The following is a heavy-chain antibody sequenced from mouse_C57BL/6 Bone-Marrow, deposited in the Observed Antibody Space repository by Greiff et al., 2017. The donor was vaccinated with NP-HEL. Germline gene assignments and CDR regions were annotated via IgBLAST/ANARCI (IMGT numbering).Heavy chain of an antibody. CDR3: ARSESIYSNYGGPGFAY. CDR2: IYPRDGST. J-gene: IGHJ3*01. V-gene: IGHV1-85*01. D-gene: IGHD2-5*01. CDR1: GYTFTSYD. Sequence: QVHVKQSGPELVKPGASVKLSCKASGYTFTSYDINWVKQRPGQGLEWIGWIYPRDGSTKYNEKFKGKATLTVDTSSSTAYMELHSLTSEDSAVYFCARSESIYSNYGGPGFAYWGQGTLVTVSA.